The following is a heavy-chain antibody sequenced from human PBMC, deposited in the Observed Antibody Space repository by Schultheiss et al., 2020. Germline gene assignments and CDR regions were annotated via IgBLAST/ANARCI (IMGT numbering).Heavy chain of an antibody. CDR2: IYYSGST. V-gene: IGHV4-61*08. D-gene: IGHD4-17*01. Sequence: SETMSLTCTVSGGSISSGGYYWSWIRQPPGKGLEWIGYIYYSGSTNYNPSLKSRVTISVDTSKNQFSLKLSSVTAADTAVYYCARGHGDYGMDVWGQGTTVTVAS. CDR3: ARGHGDYGMDV. J-gene: IGHJ6*02. CDR1: GGSISSGGYY.